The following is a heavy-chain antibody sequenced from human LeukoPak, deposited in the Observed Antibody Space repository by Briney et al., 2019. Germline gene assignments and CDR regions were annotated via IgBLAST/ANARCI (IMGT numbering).Heavy chain of an antibody. D-gene: IGHD3-3*01. CDR3: ARFWGGTGWHSGYYYGIAV. J-gene: IGHJ6*02. V-gene: IGHV4-4*02. CDR1: GGSIKSNNW. CDR2: IYHSGST. Sequence: SGTLSLTCAVSGGSIKSNNWWSWVRQPPGKGLEWIGEIYHSGSTNYNPSLESRVTVSVDKSKSQFSLDLSSVTAADKAVYYGARFWGGTGWHSGYYYGIAVWAKGPRSPSP.